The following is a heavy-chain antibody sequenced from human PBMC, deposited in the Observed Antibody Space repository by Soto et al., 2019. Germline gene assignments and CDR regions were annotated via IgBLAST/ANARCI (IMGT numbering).Heavy chain of an antibody. CDR2: INHSGST. Sequence: PSETLSLTCAVYGGSFSGYYWSWIRQPPGKGLEWIGEINHSGSTNYNLSLKGRVTISVDTSKNQFSLKLSSVTAADTAVYYCARGADVRVQLWLSHYYYYYGMDVWGQGTTVTVSS. CDR1: GGSFSGYY. D-gene: IGHD5-18*01. V-gene: IGHV4-34*01. CDR3: ARGADVRVQLWLSHYYYYYGMDV. J-gene: IGHJ6*02.